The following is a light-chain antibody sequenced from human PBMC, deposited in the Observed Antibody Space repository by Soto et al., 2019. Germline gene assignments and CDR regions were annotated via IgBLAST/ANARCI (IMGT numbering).Light chain of an antibody. Sequence: QLVLTQSPSASASLGASVKLTCTLSSGHSSYDIAWHQQQPEKGPRYLMKLNSDGSHSKGDGIPDRFSGSSSGAERYLTISSLQSEDEADYYCQTWGTGIRGVFGGGTKVTVL. CDR1: SGHSSYD. CDR2: LNSDGSH. V-gene: IGLV4-69*01. CDR3: QTWGTGIRGV. J-gene: IGLJ3*02.